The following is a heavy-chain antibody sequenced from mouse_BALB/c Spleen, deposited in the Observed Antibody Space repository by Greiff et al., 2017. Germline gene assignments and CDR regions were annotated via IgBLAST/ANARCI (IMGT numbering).Heavy chain of an antibody. D-gene: IGHD3-2*01. V-gene: IGHV2-6-5*01. J-gene: IGHJ2*01. CDR2: IWGGGST. Sequence: VQLQESGPGLVAPSQSLSITCTVSGFSLTDYGVSWIRQPPGKGLEWLGVIWGGGSTYYNSALKSRLSISKDNSKSQVFLKMNSLQTDDTAMYYCAKRGDSSCYYFDYWGQGTTLTVSS. CDR1: GFSLTDYG. CDR3: AKRGDSSCYYFDY.